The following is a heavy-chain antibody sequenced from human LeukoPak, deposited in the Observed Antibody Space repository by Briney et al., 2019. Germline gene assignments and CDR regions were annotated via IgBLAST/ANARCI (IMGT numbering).Heavy chain of an antibody. Sequence: PSEALSLTCTVSGGSISSYYWSWIRQPPRKGLEWIGYIYYSGSTNYNPSLKSRVTISVDTSKNQFSLKLSSVTAADTAVYYCAREAVNYYDSSGYRVNWFDPWVQGTLVTVSS. CDR2: IYYSGST. J-gene: IGHJ5*02. D-gene: IGHD3-22*01. CDR3: AREAVNYYDSSGYRVNWFDP. V-gene: IGHV4-59*01. CDR1: GGSISSYY.